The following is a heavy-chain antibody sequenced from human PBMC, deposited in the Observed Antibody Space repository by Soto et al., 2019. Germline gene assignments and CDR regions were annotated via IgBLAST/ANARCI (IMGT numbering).Heavy chain of an antibody. Sequence: GASVKVSCKASGYTFTIYGISWVRQAPGQGLEWMGWISAYNGNTNYAQKLQGRVTMTTDTSTSTAYMELRSLRSDDTAVYYCARDRDVGAGYYYYGMDVWGQGTTVTVSS. CDR1: GYTFTIYG. CDR2: ISAYNGNT. D-gene: IGHD1-26*01. V-gene: IGHV1-18*01. CDR3: ARDRDVGAGYYYYGMDV. J-gene: IGHJ6*02.